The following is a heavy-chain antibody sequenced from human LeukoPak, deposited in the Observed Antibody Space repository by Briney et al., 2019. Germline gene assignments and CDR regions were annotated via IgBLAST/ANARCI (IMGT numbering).Heavy chain of an antibody. Sequence: GGSLRLSCAASGFTFSSYAMSWVRQAPGKGLEWVSAISGSGGSTYYADSVKGRFTISRDNSKNTLYLQMNSLRAEDTAVYYCARDMRSYCSSTSCFPFDYWGQGTLVTVSS. D-gene: IGHD2-2*01. J-gene: IGHJ4*02. CDR1: GFTFSSYA. V-gene: IGHV3-23*01. CDR3: ARDMRSYCSSTSCFPFDY. CDR2: ISGSGGST.